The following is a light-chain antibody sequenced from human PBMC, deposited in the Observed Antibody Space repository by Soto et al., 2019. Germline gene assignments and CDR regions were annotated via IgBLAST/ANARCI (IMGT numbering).Light chain of an antibody. V-gene: IGLV2-23*01. Sequence: QSVLTQPASVSGSPGQSITISCTGTSSDVGSYNFVSWYQQHPGKAPKLVIYEGNKRPSGVSNRFSGSKSGNTASLTIFGLQAEDEADYYCCSYAGSSTLYVFGTGTKVTVL. CDR3: CSYAGSSTLYV. J-gene: IGLJ1*01. CDR2: EGN. CDR1: SSDVGSYNF.